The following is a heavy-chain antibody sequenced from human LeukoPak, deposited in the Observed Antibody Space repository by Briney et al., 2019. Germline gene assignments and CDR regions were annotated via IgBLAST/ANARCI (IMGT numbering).Heavy chain of an antibody. CDR1: GFTFSTYS. Sequence: GGSLRLSCAASGFTFSTYSVNWVRQAPGKGLEWVSYISSSSSSTTYCADSVKGRFTISRDNAKNSLYLQMNSLRDEDTAVYYCARDRNWGFDYWGQGTLVTVSS. J-gene: IGHJ4*02. CDR3: ARDRNWGFDY. V-gene: IGHV3-48*02. D-gene: IGHD7-27*01. CDR2: ISSSSSSTT.